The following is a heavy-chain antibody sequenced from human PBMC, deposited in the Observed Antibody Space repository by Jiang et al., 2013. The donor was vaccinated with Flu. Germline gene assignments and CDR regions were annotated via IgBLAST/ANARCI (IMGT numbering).Heavy chain of an antibody. CDR3: ARLVWGXSFVGLDY. Sequence: GPGLVKPSETLSLTCTVSGGSMNSYYWTWIRQPPGKGLEWIGNIYYGGSTNYNPSLKARVIISVDTSKNQFSLKLTSVTAADTAVYYCARLVWGXSFVGLDYWGQG. V-gene: IGHV4-59*01. CDR2: IYYGGST. J-gene: IGHJ4*02. D-gene: IGHD3-16*01. CDR1: GGSMNSYY.